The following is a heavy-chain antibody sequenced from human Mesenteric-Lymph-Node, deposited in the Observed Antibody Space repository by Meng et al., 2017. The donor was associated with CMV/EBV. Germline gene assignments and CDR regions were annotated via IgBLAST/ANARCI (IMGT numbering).Heavy chain of an antibody. J-gene: IGHJ1*01. CDR3: ARDHQLIPAEYFQH. D-gene: IGHD6-13*01. V-gene: IGHV1-18*01. Sequence: QVQLVQSGAEVKKPGASVKVSCKASGYTFTSYGMSWLRQAPGQGLEWMGWISAYNGNTIYAQKVQGRVTMTTDASTNTAYLELRSLRSADTAVYSCARDHQLIPAEYFQHWGPGTLVTVSS. CDR1: GYTFTSYG. CDR2: ISAYNGNT.